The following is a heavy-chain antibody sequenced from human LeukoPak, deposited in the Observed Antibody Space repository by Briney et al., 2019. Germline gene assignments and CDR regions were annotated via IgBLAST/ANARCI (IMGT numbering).Heavy chain of an antibody. J-gene: IGHJ6*02. CDR1: GFTFSSYA. CDR2: ISYDGSNK. CDR3: ARAPHYSNYGPYYYGMDV. Sequence: PGGSLRLSCAASGFTFSSYAMHWVRQAPGKGLEWVAVISYDGSNKYYADSVKGRFTISRDNSKNTLYLQMNSLRAEDTALYYCARAPHYSNYGPYYYGMDVWGQGTTVTVSS. D-gene: IGHD4-11*01. V-gene: IGHV3-30*04.